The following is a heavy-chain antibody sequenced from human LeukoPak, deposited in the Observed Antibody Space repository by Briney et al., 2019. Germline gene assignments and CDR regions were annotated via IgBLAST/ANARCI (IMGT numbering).Heavy chain of an antibody. Sequence: PSDTLSLTCSVSGGSMTNLYWTWIRQPPGKGLEWIGDIYDSGSTRYNTSLESRVTISVDTYKNQFSLKLSSVTAADTAVYYCAKGGSTNFYYGDVWGQGTTVTVSS. CDR3: AKGGSTNFYYGDV. D-gene: IGHD2/OR15-2a*01. J-gene: IGHJ6*02. V-gene: IGHV4-59*07. CDR2: IYDSGST. CDR1: GGSMTNLY.